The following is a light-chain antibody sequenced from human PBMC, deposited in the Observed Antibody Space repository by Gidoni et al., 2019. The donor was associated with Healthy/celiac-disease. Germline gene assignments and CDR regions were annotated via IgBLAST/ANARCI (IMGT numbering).Light chain of an antibody. CDR2: WGS. J-gene: IGKJ1*01. V-gene: IGKV2-28*01. CDR3: MQAQQTPPT. Sequence: DTVMTQSPLSLPVTPGEPASISCRSSQSLLHSNGYNYLDWYLQKPGQSPQLLIYWGSNRASGVPDRFSGSGSGTDFTLKISRVEAEDVGVYYCMQAQQTPPTFGQGTKVEIK. CDR1: QSLLHSNGYNY.